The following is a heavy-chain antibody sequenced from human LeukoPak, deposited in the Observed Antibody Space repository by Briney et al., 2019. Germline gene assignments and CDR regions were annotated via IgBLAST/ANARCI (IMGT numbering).Heavy chain of an antibody. D-gene: IGHD1-26*01. V-gene: IGHV3-7*05. J-gene: IGHJ4*02. CDR2: IKQDGSEK. Sequence: PGGSLRLSCAPSGFTLSVYWMNCVPEAPGERLECVASIKQDGSEKYYVDSVKGRYTISRDNAKNSLYLQMNSLRAEDTVVYYCARDGTSIVGSLDFWGQGTLVTVSS. CDR1: GFTLSVYW. CDR3: ARDGTSIVGSLDF.